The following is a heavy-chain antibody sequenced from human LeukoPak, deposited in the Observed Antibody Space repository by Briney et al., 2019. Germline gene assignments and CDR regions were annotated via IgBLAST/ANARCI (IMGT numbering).Heavy chain of an antibody. J-gene: IGHJ6*03. CDR2: IIPIFGTA. CDR1: GGTFSSYA. CDR3: ASSTDHYYYMDV. Sequence: SVKVSCKASGGTFSSYAISWVRQAPGQGLEWMGGIIPIFGTANYAQKFQGRVTITADESTSTAYMELSSLRSEDTAVYYCASSTDHYYYMDVWGKGTMVTVSS. V-gene: IGHV1-69*13.